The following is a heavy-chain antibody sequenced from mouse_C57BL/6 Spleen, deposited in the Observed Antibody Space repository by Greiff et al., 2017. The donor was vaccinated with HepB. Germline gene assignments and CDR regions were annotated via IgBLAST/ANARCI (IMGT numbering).Heavy chain of an antibody. CDR1: GFTFSDYY. CDR2: INYDGSST. V-gene: IGHV5-16*01. J-gene: IGHJ4*01. D-gene: IGHD4-1*01. Sequence: EVQLVESEGGLVQPGSSMKLSCTASGFTFSDYYMAWVRQVPEKGLEWVANINYDGSSTYYLDSLKSRFIISRDNAKNILYLQTSSLKSEDTATYYCARETGDAMDYWGQGTSVTVSS. CDR3: ARETGDAMDY.